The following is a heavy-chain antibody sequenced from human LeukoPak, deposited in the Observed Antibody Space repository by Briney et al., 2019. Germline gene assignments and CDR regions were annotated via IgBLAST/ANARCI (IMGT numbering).Heavy chain of an antibody. V-gene: IGHV3-7*01. Sequence: GGSLRLSCAASEFTFSTFWMSWVRQAPGKGLEWVANIKADGSVKHYVDSVEGRFSISRDNARSSLYLQMDSLRAEDTAVYYCVRDSDYQRNSGGLYAHYDALDIWGHGTMVTVS. CDR3: VRDSDYQRNSGGLYAHYDALDI. D-gene: IGHD2-21*01. CDR1: EFTFSTFW. J-gene: IGHJ3*02. CDR2: IKADGSVK.